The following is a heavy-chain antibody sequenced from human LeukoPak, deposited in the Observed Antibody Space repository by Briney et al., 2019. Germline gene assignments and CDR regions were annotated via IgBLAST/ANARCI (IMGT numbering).Heavy chain of an antibody. CDR2: IRYDGSNK. J-gene: IGHJ4*02. D-gene: IGHD3-10*01. CDR3: IRSGRFGELFFDY. V-gene: IGHV3-30*02. CDR1: GFTFSSYG. Sequence: GGSLRLSCAASGFTFSSYGMHWVRQAPSKGLEWVAFIRYDGSNKYYADSVKGRFTISRDNSKNTLYLQMNSLRAEDTAVYYCIRSGRFGELFFDYWGQGTLVTVSS.